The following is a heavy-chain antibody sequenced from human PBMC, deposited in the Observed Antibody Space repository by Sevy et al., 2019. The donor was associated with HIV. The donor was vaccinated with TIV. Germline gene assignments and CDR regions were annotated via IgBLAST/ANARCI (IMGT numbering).Heavy chain of an antibody. CDR2: IRYDGSNK. Sequence: GGSLRLSCAASGFTFSSYGMHWVRQAPGKGLEWVAFIRYDGSNKYYADSVKGRFTISRDNSKNTLYLKMNSLRAEDTAVYYCARPHKGVDYYGSGSYYRAGAFDIWGQGTMVTVSS. V-gene: IGHV3-30*02. J-gene: IGHJ3*02. CDR1: GFTFSSYG. D-gene: IGHD3-10*01. CDR3: ARPHKGVDYYGSGSYYRAGAFDI.